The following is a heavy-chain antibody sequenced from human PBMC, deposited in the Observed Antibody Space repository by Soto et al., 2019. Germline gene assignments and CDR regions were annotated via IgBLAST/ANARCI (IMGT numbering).Heavy chain of an antibody. CDR2: VYNNGGT. CDR3: ARGYNYDTSGYYSAFDI. V-gene: IGHV4-59*01. J-gene: IGHJ3*02. CDR1: GGSISSDY. D-gene: IGHD3-22*01. Sequence: SETLSLTCTVSGGSISSDYWSWIRQPPGKGLEWVGYVYNNGGTKYNPSLKSRVTISVDTSNNQFSLKLTSVTAADTAVYYCARGYNYDTSGYYSAFDIWGQGTMVTVSS.